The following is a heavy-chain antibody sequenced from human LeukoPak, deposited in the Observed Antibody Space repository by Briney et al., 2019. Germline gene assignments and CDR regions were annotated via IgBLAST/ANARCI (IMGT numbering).Heavy chain of an antibody. D-gene: IGHD6-13*01. CDR2: IYSGGSA. CDR1: GFTVSSNY. V-gene: IGHV3-53*01. CDR3: ARTLGYSSSWD. Sequence: GGSLRLSCAASGFTVSSNYMSWVRQAPGKGLEWVSVIYSGGSAYYADSVKGRFTISRDNSKNTLYLQMNSLRAEDTAVYYCARTLGYSSSWDWGQGTLVTVSS. J-gene: IGHJ4*02.